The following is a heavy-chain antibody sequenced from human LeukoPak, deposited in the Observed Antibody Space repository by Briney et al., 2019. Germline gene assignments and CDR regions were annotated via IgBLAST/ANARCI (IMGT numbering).Heavy chain of an antibody. D-gene: IGHD3-10*01. J-gene: IGHJ5*01. Sequence: KSSETLSLTCTVSGGSISSDGYYWSWIRQPAGKGLEWIGHIYTSGSTNFNPSLTSRVTISVDTSKNQFSLKLNSVTAADTAVYYCAREGPFRGLXXXSWGXXTLXTVSS. V-gene: IGHV4-61*09. CDR3: AREGPFRGLXXXS. CDR1: GGSISSDGYY. CDR2: IYTSGST.